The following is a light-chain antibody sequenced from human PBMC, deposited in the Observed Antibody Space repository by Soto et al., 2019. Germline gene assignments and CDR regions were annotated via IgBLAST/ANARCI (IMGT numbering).Light chain of an antibody. Sequence: IVMTQSPATLCVSPGERATVSCRSSQNISSYLAWYPQKPGQPPRLLLYGASTRATAIPARFSGSGSGTKFTLSTICLLPQDFSVYHWRQHHNCHPGTFGEGTKVDIK. CDR1: QNISSY. V-gene: IGKV3-15*01. J-gene: IGKJ4*02. CDR2: GAS. CDR3: RQHHNCHPGT.